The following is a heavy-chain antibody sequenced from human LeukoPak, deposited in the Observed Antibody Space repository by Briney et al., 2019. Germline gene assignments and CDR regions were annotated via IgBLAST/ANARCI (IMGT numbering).Heavy chain of an antibody. Sequence: ASVKVSCKASGYTFTNYYMHWVRQAPGQGLEWMAWINPNSGGTSSAQRFQGRVTMTRDTSISTAYMELSRLQSDDTAIYYCARGRYSGNYVDYWGQGTLVTVSS. V-gene: IGHV1-2*02. D-gene: IGHD5-12*01. J-gene: IGHJ4*02. CDR1: GYTFTNYY. CDR2: INPNSGGT. CDR3: ARGRYSGNYVDY.